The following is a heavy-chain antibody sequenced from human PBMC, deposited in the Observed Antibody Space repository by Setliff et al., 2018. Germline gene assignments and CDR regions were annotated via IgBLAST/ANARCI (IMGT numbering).Heavy chain of an antibody. V-gene: IGHV3-23*01. J-gene: IGHJ4*02. CDR2: ISGSGGST. Sequence: PGGSLRLSCAASGFTFNIYEMNWVRQAPGKGLEWVSAISGSGGSTYYADSVKGRFTISRDNSKNTLYLQMNSLRAEDTAVYYCAKGGALLYYFDFWGQGALVTVSS. CDR3: AKGGALLYYFDF. CDR1: GFTFNIYE. D-gene: IGHD2-15*01.